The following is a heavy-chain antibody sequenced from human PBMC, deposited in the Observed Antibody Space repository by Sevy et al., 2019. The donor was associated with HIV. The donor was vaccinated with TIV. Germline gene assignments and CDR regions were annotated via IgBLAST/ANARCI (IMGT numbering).Heavy chain of an antibody. CDR2: IYYTGST. CDR3: AGDSSSIPRILDY. CDR1: GGSISSYY. V-gene: IGHV4-59*01. J-gene: IGHJ4*02. Sequence: SETLSLTCSVSGGSISSYYWTWVRQPPGRGLEWIGFIYYTGSTDYNPSLKSRVTMSLDTSKNHFSLKLSSVTAADTAVYYCAGDSSSIPRILDYWGQGTLVTVSS. D-gene: IGHD6-6*01.